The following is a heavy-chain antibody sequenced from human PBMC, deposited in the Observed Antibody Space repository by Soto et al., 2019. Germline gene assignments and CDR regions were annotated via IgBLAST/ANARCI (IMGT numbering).Heavy chain of an antibody. CDR2: ISGSGGST. V-gene: IGHV3-23*01. D-gene: IGHD1-26*01. CDR1: GFTFSSYA. Sequence: EVQLLESGGGLVQSGGSLRLSCAASGFTFSSYAMSWVRQAPGKGLEWVSTISGSGGSTYYADSVKGRFTISRDNSKNTLYLQMNSLRAEDTAVYYCARVGTIRCFDYWGQGTLVTVSS. CDR3: ARVGTIRCFDY. J-gene: IGHJ4*02.